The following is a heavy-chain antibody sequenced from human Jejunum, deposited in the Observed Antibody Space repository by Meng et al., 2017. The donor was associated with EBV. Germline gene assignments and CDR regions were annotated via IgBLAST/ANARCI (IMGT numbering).Heavy chain of an antibody. V-gene: IGHV4-61*01. CDR1: GGSVNSGNVY. J-gene: IGHJ4*02. D-gene: IGHD5-12*01. CDR2: IYYSGST. CDR3: AGLRYSGYDRAFDY. Sequence: VQRQESVPRLVKPSENLSLTCTVSGGSVNSGNVYWSWIRQPPGKGLEWIGYIYYSGSTNYIPSLKSRVTISLDTSKNQFSLKLSSVTAADTAVYYCAGLRYSGYDRAFDYWGQGALVTVSS.